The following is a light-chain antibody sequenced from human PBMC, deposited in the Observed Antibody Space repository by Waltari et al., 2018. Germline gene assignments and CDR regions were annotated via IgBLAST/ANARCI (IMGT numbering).Light chain of an antibody. CDR1: ESVLYSSNNKNH. J-gene: IGKJ4*01. CDR2: WAS. V-gene: IGKV4-1*01. CDR3: QQYYSTPLT. Sequence: EIVMTQSPESLAVSLGERATINCKSSESVLYSSNNKNHLAWYQQKPGQPPKLLLYWASTRKSGVPDRFSGSGSETDFTLTVTSLQAEDVAVYYCQQYYSTPLTFGGGTKV.